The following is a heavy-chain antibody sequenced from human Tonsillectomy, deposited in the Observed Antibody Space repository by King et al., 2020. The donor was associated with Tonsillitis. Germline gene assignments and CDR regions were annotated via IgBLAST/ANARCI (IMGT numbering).Heavy chain of an antibody. V-gene: IGHV4-39*01. CDR1: GGSISSSTYY. Sequence: QLQLQESGPGLVKPSETLSLSCTVSGGSISSSTYYWGWIRQPPGKGLGWIGIIYYSGSTYYNPSLKSRVTISVDTSKNQFSLKLSSVTAADTAVYYCARLWYYDSSGYYYIFDYWGQGTLVTVSS. J-gene: IGHJ4*02. D-gene: IGHD3-22*01. CDR2: IYYSGST. CDR3: ARLWYYDSSGYYYIFDY.